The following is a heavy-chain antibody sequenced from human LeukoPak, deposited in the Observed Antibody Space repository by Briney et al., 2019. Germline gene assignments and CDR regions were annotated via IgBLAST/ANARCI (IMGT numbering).Heavy chain of an antibody. CDR1: GGTFSSYA. V-gene: IGHV1-69*13. CDR3: ARHKLSPRDYGVQDEYFQH. J-gene: IGHJ1*01. D-gene: IGHD4-17*01. CDR2: IIPSFGTA. Sequence: SVKVSCKASGGTFSSYAISWVRQAPGQGLEWMGRIIPSFGTANYAQKFQGRVTITPDESTSTAYMDMSSLRSEDTAVYYCARHKLSPRDYGVQDEYFQHWGQGTLVTVSS.